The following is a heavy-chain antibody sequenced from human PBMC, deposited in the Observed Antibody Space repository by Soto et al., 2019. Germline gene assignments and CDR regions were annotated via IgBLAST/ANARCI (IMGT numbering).Heavy chain of an antibody. CDR3: ARAKLSGYCSGGSCYQVRPNWFDP. J-gene: IGHJ5*02. V-gene: IGHV4-61*01. D-gene: IGHD2-15*01. Sequence: PSETLSLTCTVSGGSVSSGSYYWSWIRQPPGKGLEWIGYIYYSGSTNYNPSLKSRVTISVDTSKNQFSLKLSSVTAADAAVYYCARAKLSGYCSGGSCYQVRPNWFDPCGQGTLVTVSS. CDR2: IYYSGST. CDR1: GGSVSSGSYY.